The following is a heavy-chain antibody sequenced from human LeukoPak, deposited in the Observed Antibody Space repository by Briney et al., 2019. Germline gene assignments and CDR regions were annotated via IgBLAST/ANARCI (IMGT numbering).Heavy chain of an antibody. CDR2: ISAYNGNT. Sequence: ASVKVSCKASGYTFTSYDISWVRQAPRQGLEWMGWISAYNGNTNYAQKLQGRVTMTTDTSTSTAYMELRSVRSDDTAVYNCARIYGDYSSYYYYGMDVWGKGTTVTVSS. CDR3: ARIYGDYSSYYYYGMDV. D-gene: IGHD4-17*01. CDR1: GYTFTSYD. V-gene: IGHV1-18*04. J-gene: IGHJ6*04.